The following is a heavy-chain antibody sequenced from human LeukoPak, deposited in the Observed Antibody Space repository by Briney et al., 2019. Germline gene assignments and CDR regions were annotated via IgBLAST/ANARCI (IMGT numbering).Heavy chain of an antibody. J-gene: IGHJ4*02. V-gene: IGHV4-4*07. CDR1: GGSMSNYC. CDR3: ARDESEFDY. CDR2: IYTSGST. Sequence: SETLSLTCTVSGGSMSNYCWSWIRQPAGKGLEWIGRIYTSGSTNYNPSLKSRVTMSIDTSKNQFSLKLSSVTAADTAVYFCARDESEFDYWGQGTLVTVSS.